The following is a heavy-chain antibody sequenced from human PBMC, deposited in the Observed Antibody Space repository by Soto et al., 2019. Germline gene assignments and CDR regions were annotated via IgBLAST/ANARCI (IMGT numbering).Heavy chain of an antibody. V-gene: IGHV3-30-3*01. CDR2: ISYDGSNK. CDR3: ARDQYDFWSGYYRVHWFDP. Sequence: GGSLRLSCAASGFTFSSYAMHWVRQAPGKGLEWVAVISYDGSNKYYADSVKGRFTISRDNSKNTLYLQMNSLRAEDTAVYYCARDQYDFWSGYYRVHWFDPWGQGTLVTVSS. CDR1: GFTFSSYA. J-gene: IGHJ5*02. D-gene: IGHD3-3*01.